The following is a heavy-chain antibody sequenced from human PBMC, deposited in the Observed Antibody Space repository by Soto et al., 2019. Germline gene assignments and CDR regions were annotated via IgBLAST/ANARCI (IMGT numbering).Heavy chain of an antibody. CDR3: AREDRIAAAGTKYYYYYYGMDV. J-gene: IGHJ6*02. CDR2: TYYRSKWYS. CDR1: GDSVSSNSAA. V-gene: IGHV6-1*01. D-gene: IGHD6-13*01. Sequence: PSQTLSLTCVISGDSVSSNSAAWNWIRQSPSRGLEWLGRTYYRSKWYSDYAVSVKSRITINPDTSKNQFSLQLNSVTPEDTAVYYCAREDRIAAAGTKYYYYYYGMDVWGQGTTVTVSS.